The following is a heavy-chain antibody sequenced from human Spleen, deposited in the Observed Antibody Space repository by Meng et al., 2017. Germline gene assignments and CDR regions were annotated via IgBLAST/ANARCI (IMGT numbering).Heavy chain of an antibody. D-gene: IGHD5-18*01. J-gene: IGHJ4*02. V-gene: IGHV4-38-2*02. CDR2: IYHSGST. Sequence: GSLRLSCTVSGYSISSGYYWGWIRQPPGKGLEWIGSIYHSGSTYYNPSLKSRVTISVDTSKNQFSLKLSSVTAADTAVYYCAREPPPYSYGYGTFDYWGQGTLVTVSS. CDR3: AREPPPYSYGYGTFDY. CDR1: GYSISSGYY.